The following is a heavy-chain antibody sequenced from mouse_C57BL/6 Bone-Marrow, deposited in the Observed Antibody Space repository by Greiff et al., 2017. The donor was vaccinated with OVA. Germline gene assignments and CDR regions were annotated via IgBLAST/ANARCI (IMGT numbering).Heavy chain of an antibody. V-gene: IGHV1-19*01. Sequence: EVQLQQSGPVLVKPGASVKMSCKASGFTFTDYYMNWVKQSHGKSLEWIGVINPYNGGTRYNQKFKGKATLTVDKSSSTAYMELNSLTSEYSAVYYCAREQLRLTPYFDYWGQGTTLTVSS. CDR2: INPYNGGT. CDR3: AREQLRLTPYFDY. CDR1: GFTFTDYY. D-gene: IGHD3-2*02. J-gene: IGHJ2*01.